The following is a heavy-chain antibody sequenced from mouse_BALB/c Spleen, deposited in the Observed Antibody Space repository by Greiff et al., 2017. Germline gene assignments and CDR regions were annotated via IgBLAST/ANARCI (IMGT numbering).Heavy chain of an antibody. CDR1: GFTFSSYG. CDR2: INSNGGST. V-gene: IGHV5-6-3*01. J-gene: IGHJ2*01. D-gene: IGHD2-10*02. CDR3: ARASGYGNYVGY. Sequence: EVQGVESGGGLVQPGGSLKLSCAASGFTFSSYGMSWVRQTPDKRLELVATINSNGGSTYYPDSVKGRFTISRDNAKNTLYLQMSSLKSEDTAMYYCARASGYGNYVGYWGQGTTLTVSS.